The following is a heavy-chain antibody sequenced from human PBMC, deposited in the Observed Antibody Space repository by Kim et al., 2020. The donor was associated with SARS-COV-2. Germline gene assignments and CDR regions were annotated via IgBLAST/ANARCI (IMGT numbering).Heavy chain of an antibody. V-gene: IGHV3-30*18. CDR3: AKGRSGSYFDFFRV. Sequence: GGSLRLSCAASGFTFSSYGMHWVRQAPGKGLEWVAVISYDGSNKYYADSVKGRFTISRDNSKNTLYLQMNSLRAEDTAVYYCAKGRSGSYFDFFRVWGQGTLVTVSS. D-gene: IGHD1-26*01. CDR1: GFTFSSYG. CDR2: ISYDGSNK. J-gene: IGHJ4*02.